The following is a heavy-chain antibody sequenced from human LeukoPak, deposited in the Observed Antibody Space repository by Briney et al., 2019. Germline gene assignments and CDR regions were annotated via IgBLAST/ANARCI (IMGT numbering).Heavy chain of an antibody. CDR2: IIPIFGTA. V-gene: IGHV1-69*01. CDR1: GGTFSSYA. Sequence: GASVKVSCKASGGTFSSYAISWVRQAPGQGVEWMGGIIPIFGTANYAQKFQGRVTITADESTSTAYMELSSLRSEDTAVYYCAITIFGVVIITIDAFDIWGQGTMVTVSS. CDR3: AITIFGVVIITIDAFDI. D-gene: IGHD3-3*01. J-gene: IGHJ3*02.